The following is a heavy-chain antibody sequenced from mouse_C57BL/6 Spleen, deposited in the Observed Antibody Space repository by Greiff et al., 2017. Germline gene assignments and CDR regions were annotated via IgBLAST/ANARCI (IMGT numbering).Heavy chain of an antibody. D-gene: IGHD1-1*02. CDR3: ARGGGSYYFDY. CDR2: IYPGDGDT. CDR1: GYAFSSSW. Sequence: VQLQQSGPELVKPGASVKISCKASGYAFSSSWMNWVKQRPGQGLEWIGRIYPGDGDTNYNGKFKGKATLTADKSSSTAYMQLSSLTSEDSAVYFCARGGGSYYFDYWGQGTTLTVSS. V-gene: IGHV1-82*01. J-gene: IGHJ2*01.